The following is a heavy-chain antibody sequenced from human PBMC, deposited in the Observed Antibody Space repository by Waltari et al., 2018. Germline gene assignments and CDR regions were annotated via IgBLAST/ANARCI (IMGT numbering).Heavy chain of an antibody. CDR1: GGTFSSYT. CDR3: ARGRDTATYGMDV. D-gene: IGHD5-18*01. V-gene: IGHV1-69*08. CDR2: INAGNGNT. J-gene: IGHJ6*02. Sequence: QVQLVQSGAEVKKPGSSVKVSCKASGGTFSSYTISWVRQAPGQGLEWMGRINAGNGNTKYSQKFQGRVTITRDTSASTAYMELSSVTAADTAVYYCARGRDTATYGMDVWGQGTTVTVSS.